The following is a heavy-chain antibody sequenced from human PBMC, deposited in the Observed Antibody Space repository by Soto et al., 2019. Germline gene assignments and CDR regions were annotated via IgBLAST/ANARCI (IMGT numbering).Heavy chain of an antibody. Sequence: QVQLVQSGAEVKKPGASVKVSCKASGYIFTNHYIHWVRQAPGQGLEWMGIINPSGGSTNYLQKFQGRLTMPRDTSTGTVYMELSSLRSEDTAVYFCARADYYDSSGFYYDCWGQGTLVTVSS. CDR1: GYIFTNHY. CDR3: ARADYYDSSGFYYDC. J-gene: IGHJ4*02. D-gene: IGHD3-22*01. CDR2: INPSGGST. V-gene: IGHV1-46*01.